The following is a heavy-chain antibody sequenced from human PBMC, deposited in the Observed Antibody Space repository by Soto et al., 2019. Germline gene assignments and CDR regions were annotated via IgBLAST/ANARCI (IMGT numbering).Heavy chain of an antibody. CDR2: IIPIFGTA. D-gene: IGHD3-3*01. CDR3: ARDHTFGVKSDYYGMDV. J-gene: IGHJ6*02. V-gene: IGHV1-69*13. CDR1: GGTFSSYA. Sequence: ASVKVSCKASGGTFSSYAISWVRQAPGQGLEWMGGIIPIFGTANYAQKFQGRVTITADESTSTAYMELSSLRSEDTAVYYCARDHTFGVKSDYYGMDVWGQGTTVTVSS.